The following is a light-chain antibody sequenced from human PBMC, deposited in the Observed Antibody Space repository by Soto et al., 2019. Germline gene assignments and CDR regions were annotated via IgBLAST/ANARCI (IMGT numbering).Light chain of an antibody. J-gene: IGKJ3*01. CDR3: QQYKNYLT. Sequence: DIQMIQSPSTLSASVGDRVTITCRASQSISTWLAWYQQKPGKAPKVLIYDASSLESGVPSRFSGSGSGTEFTLTISSLQPDDFATYYLQQYKNYLTFGPGTKVDIK. CDR2: DAS. V-gene: IGKV1-5*01. CDR1: QSISTW.